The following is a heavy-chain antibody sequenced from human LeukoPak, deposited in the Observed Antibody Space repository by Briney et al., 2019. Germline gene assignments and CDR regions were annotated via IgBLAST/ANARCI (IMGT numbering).Heavy chain of an antibody. V-gene: IGHV3-66*01. Sequence: GRSLRLSCAASGFTFSSYAMHWVRQAPGKGLEWVSVIYSGGSTYYADSVKGRFTISRDNSKNTLYLQMNSLRAEDTAVYYCAREYYGSGSPSFDYWGQGTLVTVSS. CDR3: AREYYGSGSPSFDY. J-gene: IGHJ4*02. D-gene: IGHD3-10*01. CDR2: IYSGGST. CDR1: GFTFSSYA.